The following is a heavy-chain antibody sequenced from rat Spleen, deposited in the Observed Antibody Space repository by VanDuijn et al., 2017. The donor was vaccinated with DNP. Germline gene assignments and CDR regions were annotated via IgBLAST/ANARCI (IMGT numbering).Heavy chain of an antibody. CDR3: ARWSDYFDY. J-gene: IGHJ2*01. V-gene: IGHV3-1*01. CDR2: ISYSGGT. Sequence: EVQLQESGPGLVKPSQSLSLTCSVTAYSITTNYWGWIRKFPGNKMEWVGHISYSGGTSYNPSLKSRIPITRDTSNTQFFWHLNSVTTDDTATYYCARWSDYFDYVRPGVTVTGSS. CDR1: AYSITTNY.